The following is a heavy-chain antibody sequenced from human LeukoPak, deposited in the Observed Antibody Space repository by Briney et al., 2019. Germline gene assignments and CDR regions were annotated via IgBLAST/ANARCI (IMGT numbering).Heavy chain of an antibody. Sequence: PGGSLRLSCAASGFTFDDYGMSWVRQAPGKGLEWVSGISGSGSSTYYADSVKGRFTISRDNSKNTLYLQMNSLRAEDTAVFYCAKERWLQGGGFDYWGQGALVTVSS. CDR1: GFTFDDYG. CDR3: AKERWLQGGGFDY. D-gene: IGHD5-24*01. CDR2: ISGSGSST. J-gene: IGHJ4*02. V-gene: IGHV3-23*01.